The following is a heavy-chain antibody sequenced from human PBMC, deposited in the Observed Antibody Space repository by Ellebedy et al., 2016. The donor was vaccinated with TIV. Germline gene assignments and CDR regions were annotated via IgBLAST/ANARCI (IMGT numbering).Heavy chain of an antibody. D-gene: IGHD6-19*01. CDR3: AKKVTVAGWYFDL. J-gene: IGHJ2*01. CDR1: GFTFSTHD. Sequence: GESLKISCAASGFTFSTHDMIWVRQAPGKGLEWVSAISGIDTGTTYTDSVRGRFTISRDNSKNTLYLQMNSLRVEDTAVYYCAKKVTVAGWYFDLWGRGTLVTVSS. CDR2: ISGIDTGT. V-gene: IGHV3-23*01.